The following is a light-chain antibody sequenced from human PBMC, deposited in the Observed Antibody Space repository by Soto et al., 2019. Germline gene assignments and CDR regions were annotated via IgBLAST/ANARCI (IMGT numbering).Light chain of an antibody. J-gene: IGLJ1*01. CDR2: EVS. Sequence: QSVLTQPASVSGSPGPSITISCTGTSGDIGTYHYVSWFQQHPGKAPKLIIHEVSHRPSGVSTRFSGSKSGTTASLTISGLQAEDEADYYCSSYRKSNTFVFGTGTKVTV. CDR1: SGDIGTYHY. CDR3: SSYRKSNTFV. V-gene: IGLV2-14*01.